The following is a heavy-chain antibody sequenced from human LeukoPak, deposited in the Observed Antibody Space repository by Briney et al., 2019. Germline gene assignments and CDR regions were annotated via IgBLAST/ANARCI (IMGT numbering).Heavy chain of an antibody. CDR3: ARDGRGFGGYYYYYGMDV. D-gene: IGHD3-10*01. CDR2: IYSGGST. CDR1: GFTVSSNY. Sequence: GGSLRLSCAASGFTVSSNYMSWVRQAPGKGLEWVSVIYSGGSTYYADSVKGRFTISRHNSKNTLYLQMNSLRAEDTAVYYCARDGRGFGGYYYYYGMDVWGQGTTVTV. V-gene: IGHV3-53*04. J-gene: IGHJ6*02.